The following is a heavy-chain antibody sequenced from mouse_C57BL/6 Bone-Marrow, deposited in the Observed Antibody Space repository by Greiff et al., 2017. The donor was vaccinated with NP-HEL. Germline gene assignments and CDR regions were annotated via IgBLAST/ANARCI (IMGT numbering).Heavy chain of an antibody. CDR1: GFSLTSYG. CDR2: IWSGGST. D-gene: IGHD4-1*01. CDR3: ARGNWDVRDFDY. V-gene: IGHV2-2*01. J-gene: IGHJ2*01. Sequence: QVQLKESGPGLVQPSQSLSITCTVSGFSLTSYGVHWVRQSPGKGLEWLGVIWSGGSTAYNAAFISRLSISKDNSKRQVFFKMNSLQADDTAIYYCARGNWDVRDFDYWGQGTTLTVSS.